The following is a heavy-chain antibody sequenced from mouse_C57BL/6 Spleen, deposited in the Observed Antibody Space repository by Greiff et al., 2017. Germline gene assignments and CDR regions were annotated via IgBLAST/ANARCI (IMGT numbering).Heavy chain of an antibody. CDR3: AREGYYDYDGDAMDY. CDR2: IWSGGST. Sequence: VQLQESGPGLVQPSQRLSITCTVSGFSLTSYGVHWVRQSPGKGLEWLGVIWSGGSTDYNAAFISRLSISKDNSKCQVFFKMNSLQADEEAIYYCAREGYYDYDGDAMDYWGQGTSVTVSS. CDR1: GFSLTSYG. J-gene: IGHJ4*01. V-gene: IGHV2-2*01. D-gene: IGHD2-4*01.